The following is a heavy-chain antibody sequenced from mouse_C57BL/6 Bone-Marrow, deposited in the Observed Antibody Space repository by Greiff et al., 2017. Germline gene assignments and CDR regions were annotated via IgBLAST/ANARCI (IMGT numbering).Heavy chain of an antibody. V-gene: IGHV5-17*01. CDR1: GFTFSAYG. CDR3: ARHDGYFDY. CDR2: ISSGSSTI. D-gene: IGHD2-12*01. Sequence: EVKLMESGGGLVKPGGSLKLSCAASGFTFSAYGMHWVRQAPEKGLEWVAYISSGSSTIYYADTVKGRFTISRDNAKNTLFLQMTSLRSEDTAMYYCARHDGYFDYWGQGTTLTVSS. J-gene: IGHJ2*01.